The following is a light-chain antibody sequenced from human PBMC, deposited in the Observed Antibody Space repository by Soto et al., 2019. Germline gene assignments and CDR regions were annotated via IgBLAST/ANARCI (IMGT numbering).Light chain of an antibody. CDR2: KAS. Sequence: DIQMTQSPSTLSASVGDRVTITCRASQSISIWLAWYQHKPGKAPKLLIYKASSLESVVSSRFSGSGSGTEFTLTISSLQPDDFATYYCQQYNRYWTFGQGTKVEIK. CDR3: QQYNRYWT. V-gene: IGKV1-5*03. CDR1: QSISIW. J-gene: IGKJ1*01.